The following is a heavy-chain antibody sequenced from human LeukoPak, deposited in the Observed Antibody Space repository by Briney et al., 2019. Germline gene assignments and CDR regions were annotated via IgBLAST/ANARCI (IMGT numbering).Heavy chain of an antibody. V-gene: IGHV4-39*07. CDR2: IYHSGST. J-gene: IGHJ4*02. CDR3: ARVGYYDSSGYYRSD. CDR1: GDSISSSSYY. D-gene: IGHD3-22*01. Sequence: SETLSLTCTVSGDSISSSSYYWGWIRQPPGKGLEWIGSIYHSGSTYYNPSLKSRVTISVDTSKNQFSLKLSSVTAADTAVYYCARVGYYDSSGYYRSDWGQGTLVTVSS.